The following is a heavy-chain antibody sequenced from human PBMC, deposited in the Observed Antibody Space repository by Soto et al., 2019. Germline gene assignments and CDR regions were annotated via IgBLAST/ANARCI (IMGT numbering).Heavy chain of an antibody. CDR1: GFTFSSYE. Sequence: GGSLRLSCAASGFTFSSYEMNWVRQAPGKGLEWVSYISSSGSTIYYADSVKGRFTISRDNAKNSLYLQMNSLRAEDTAVYYCASYILTGYSNWFDPWGQGTLVTV. J-gene: IGHJ5*02. V-gene: IGHV3-48*03. D-gene: IGHD3-9*01. CDR2: ISSSGSTI. CDR3: ASYILTGYSNWFDP.